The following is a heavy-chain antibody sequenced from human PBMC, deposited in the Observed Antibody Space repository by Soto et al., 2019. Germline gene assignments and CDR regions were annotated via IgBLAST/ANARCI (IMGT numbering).Heavy chain of an antibody. J-gene: IGHJ4*02. CDR2: ISASGDNT. V-gene: IGHV3-23*01. CDR1: GFTFSSYV. D-gene: IGHD1-26*01. CDR3: AKVAGGG. Sequence: LILSCAASGFTFSSYVMTWVRQAPWKGLEWVSSISASGDNTKYADPVKGRFTISRDNSKNTVYLQMNSLRAEDTAVYYCAKVAGGGWGQGTLVTVSS.